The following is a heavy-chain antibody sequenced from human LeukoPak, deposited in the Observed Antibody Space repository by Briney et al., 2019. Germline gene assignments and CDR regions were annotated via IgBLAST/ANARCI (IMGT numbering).Heavy chain of an antibody. CDR1: GYTFTIFD. J-gene: IGHJ4*02. CDR3: ARVPQGGIYYDSSGYYPY. D-gene: IGHD3-22*01. Sequence: ASLTVSCKASGYTFTIFDINWVRQAPGQGLEWMGIINPSGGSTSYAQKFQGRVTMTRDTSTSTVYMELSSLRSEDTAVYYCARVPQGGIYYDSSGYYPYWGQGTLVTVSS. V-gene: IGHV1-46*01. CDR2: INPSGGST.